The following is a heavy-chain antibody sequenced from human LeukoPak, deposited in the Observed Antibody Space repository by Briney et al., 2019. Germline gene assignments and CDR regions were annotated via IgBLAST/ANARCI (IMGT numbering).Heavy chain of an antibody. CDR1: GGSISSGGYY. CDR2: IYYSGST. J-gene: IGHJ5*01. CDR3: ARGDGILSNWFDP. V-gene: IGHV4-31*03. D-gene: IGHD2-15*01. Sequence: SETLSLTCTVSGGSISSGGYYWSWIRQHPGKGLEWIGYIYYSGSTYYNPSLKSRVTISVDTSKNQFSLKLSSVTAADTAVYYCARGDGILSNWFDPWGQATLVTVSS.